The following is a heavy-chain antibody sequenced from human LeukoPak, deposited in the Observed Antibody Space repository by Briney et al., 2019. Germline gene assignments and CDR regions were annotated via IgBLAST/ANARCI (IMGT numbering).Heavy chain of an antibody. CDR1: GGSFSGYY. V-gene: IGHV4-34*01. CDR3: ARQRGGYSYGDPYYFDY. J-gene: IGHJ4*02. Sequence: SETLSLTCAVYGGSFSGYYWSWLRQPPGKGLEWIGEINHSGSTNYNPSLTSRGTISVDTSKNQFSLKLSSVTAADTAVYYCARQRGGYSYGDPYYFDYWGQGTLVTVSS. CDR2: INHSGST. D-gene: IGHD5-18*01.